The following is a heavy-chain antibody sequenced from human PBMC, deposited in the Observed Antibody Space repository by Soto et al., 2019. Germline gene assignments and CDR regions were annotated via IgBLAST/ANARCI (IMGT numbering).Heavy chain of an antibody. CDR3: ARMGGSNYVDY. CDR2: IYHSGST. J-gene: IGHJ4*02. D-gene: IGHD3-16*01. CDR1: GYSISSGYY. Sequence: SETLSLTCAVSGYSISSGYYWGWIRQPPGKGLEWIGSIYHSGSTYYNPSLKSRVTISVDTSKNQFSLKLSSVTAADTAVYYCARMGGSNYVDYWGQGTLATVSS. V-gene: IGHV4-38-2*01.